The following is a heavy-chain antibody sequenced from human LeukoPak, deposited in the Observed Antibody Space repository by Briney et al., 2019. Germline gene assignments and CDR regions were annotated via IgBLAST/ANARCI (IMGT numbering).Heavy chain of an antibody. V-gene: IGHV4-38-2*02. J-gene: IGHJ3*02. CDR3: AGSKGAFDI. D-gene: IGHD4-11*01. CDR2: IRHSGTT. CDR1: GYSISSAYY. Sequence: SETLSLTCTVSGYSISSAYYWGWIRQPPGKGLEWIGAIRHSGTTYYNPSLKSRVTISIDSSKNQFSLKLTSVTAADTAVYYCAGSKGAFDIWGQGTMVTVSS.